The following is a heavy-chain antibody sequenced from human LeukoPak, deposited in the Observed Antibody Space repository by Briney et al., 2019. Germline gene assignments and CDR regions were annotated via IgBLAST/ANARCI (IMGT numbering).Heavy chain of an antibody. Sequence: RGGSLRLSCSASGFTFSYYAMHWVRQTPGRGLEYVSAINSNGASTYYADSVRGRFTISRDNSRNTVYLQMGSLRAEDTAVYYCVKETFTVTSPFDYWGQGTLVTVSS. J-gene: IGHJ4*02. CDR3: VKETFTVTSPFDY. V-gene: IGHV3-64D*09. CDR1: GFTFSYYA. D-gene: IGHD3-16*01. CDR2: INSNGAST.